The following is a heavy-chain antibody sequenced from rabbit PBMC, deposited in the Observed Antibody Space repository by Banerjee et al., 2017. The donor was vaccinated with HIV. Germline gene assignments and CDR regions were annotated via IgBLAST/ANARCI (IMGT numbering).Heavy chain of an antibody. Sequence: QEQLKETGGGLVQPGGSLTLSCKASGFDFSSYYMCWVRQAPGKGLEWIGCIGTGSGKTYYASWAKGRFTISKASSTTVTLQVPSLTAADTATYFCARDLAGVIGWNFNLWGPGTLVTVS. J-gene: IGHJ4*01. D-gene: IGHD4-1*01. CDR1: GFDFSSYY. CDR2: IGTGSGKT. CDR3: ARDLAGVIGWNFNL. V-gene: IGHV1S45*01.